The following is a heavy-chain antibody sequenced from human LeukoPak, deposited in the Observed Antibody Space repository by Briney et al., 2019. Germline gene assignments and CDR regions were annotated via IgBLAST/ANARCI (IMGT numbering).Heavy chain of an antibody. D-gene: IGHD6-19*01. CDR2: IIGSGGTT. Sequence: GGSLLLSCAASGFTFSNYAINWVRQAPGKGLEWVSGIIGSGGTTFYVDSVKGRFTISRDNSKNTLYLQMNCLRAKDTAVYYCAKDVGRGSGWYPWGQGTLVTVSS. CDR3: AKDVGRGSGWYP. CDR1: GFTFSNYA. V-gene: IGHV3-23*01. J-gene: IGHJ5*02.